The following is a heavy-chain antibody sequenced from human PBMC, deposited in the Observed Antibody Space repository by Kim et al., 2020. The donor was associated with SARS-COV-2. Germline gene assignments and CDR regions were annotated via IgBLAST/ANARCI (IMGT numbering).Heavy chain of an antibody. V-gene: IGHV3-7*01. D-gene: IGHD6-19*01. J-gene: IGHJ3*01. CDR2: IKQDGSEK. CDR1: GFMLRRYW. CDR3: ARDAAVTGTDGLDV. Sequence: GGSLRLSCAAPGFMLRRYWMTWVRQAPGKGLEWVANIKQDGSEKHYVDSVKGRFTISRDNAMNSLYLQMSSLRAEDTAVYYCARDAAVTGTDGLDVWGQGTLVTVSS.